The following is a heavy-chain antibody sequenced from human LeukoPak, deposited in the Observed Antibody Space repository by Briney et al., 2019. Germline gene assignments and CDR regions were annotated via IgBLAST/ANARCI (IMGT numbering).Heavy chain of an antibody. Sequence: PSAALSLTCAVSGGSISSSSTNCWTWVRQPPGKGLEWIGKIYHSGATNYNPSLKSRVTMLLDKSKNQFSLKLNSVTAADTAVYYCARNGGNSDYDYWGQGTLVTVSA. CDR1: GGSISSSSTNC. D-gene: IGHD2-21*02. V-gene: IGHV4-4*02. CDR3: ARNGGNSDYDY. CDR2: IYHSGAT. J-gene: IGHJ4*02.